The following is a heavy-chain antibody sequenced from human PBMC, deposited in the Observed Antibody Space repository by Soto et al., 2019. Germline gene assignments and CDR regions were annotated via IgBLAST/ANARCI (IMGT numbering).Heavy chain of an antibody. Sequence: GGSLRLSCAASGFTFSSYGMHWVRQAPGKGLEWVAVIWYDGSNKYYADSVKGRFTISRDNSKNTLYLQMNSLRAEDTAVYYCAREKGYCSGSSCYFLNYYNYYMGVWGKGTTVTVSS. V-gene: IGHV3-33*01. CDR2: IWYDGSNK. CDR1: GFTFSSYG. CDR3: AREKGYCSGSSCYFLNYYNYYMGV. D-gene: IGHD2-15*01. J-gene: IGHJ6*03.